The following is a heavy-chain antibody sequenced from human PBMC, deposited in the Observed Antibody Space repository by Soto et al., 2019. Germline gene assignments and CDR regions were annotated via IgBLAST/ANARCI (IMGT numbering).Heavy chain of an antibody. Sequence: GASVKVSCKASGYTFTSYDINWVRQATGQGLEWMGWMNPNSGNTGYAQKFQGRVTMTRDTSASTAYMELSSLRSEDTAVYYCARTYDFWSGYYSPHWFDPWGQGTLVTVSS. CDR2: MNPNSGNT. CDR1: GYTFTSYD. J-gene: IGHJ5*02. D-gene: IGHD3-3*01. CDR3: ARTYDFWSGYYSPHWFDP. V-gene: IGHV1-8*01.